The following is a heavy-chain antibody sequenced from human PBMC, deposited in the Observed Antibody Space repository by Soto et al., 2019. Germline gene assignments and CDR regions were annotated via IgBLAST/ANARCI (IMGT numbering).Heavy chain of an antibody. J-gene: IGHJ3*01. CDR2: IIPLFGAG. CDR1: VGSFSSIA. CDR3: ARGAPEGYIYGYGALQF. V-gene: IGHV1-69*01. Sequence: QVQLVQSGSEVKKPGSSVRLSCKVSVGSFSSIAISWVRQAPGQGLGWMGGIIPLFGAGNYAQIFRDRVTIPTAESTSTGYMDMTSLRFQDTAVYYCARGAPEGYIYGYGALQFWGQGTTVTVAS. D-gene: IGHD5-18*01.